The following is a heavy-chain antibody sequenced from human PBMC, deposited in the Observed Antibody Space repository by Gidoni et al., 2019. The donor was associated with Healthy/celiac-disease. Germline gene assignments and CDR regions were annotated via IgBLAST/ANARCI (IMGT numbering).Heavy chain of an antibody. J-gene: IGHJ4*02. V-gene: IGHV3-49*04. CDR3: TREEYSSSSFDY. D-gene: IGHD6-6*01. CDR1: GFTFGDYA. CDR2: IRSKAYGGTT. Sequence: EVQLVESGGGLVEPGRSLRLSCTASGFTFGDYAMSWVRQAPGKGLEWVGFIRSKAYGGTTEYAASVKGRFTISRDDSKSIAYLQMNSLKTEDTAVYYCTREEYSSSSFDYWGQGTLVTVSS.